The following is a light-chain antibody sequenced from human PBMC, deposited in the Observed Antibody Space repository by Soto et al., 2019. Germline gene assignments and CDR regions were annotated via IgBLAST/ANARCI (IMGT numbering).Light chain of an antibody. CDR1: SSDVGGYND. CDR2: EVS. V-gene: IGLV2-8*01. Sequence: QSVLTQPPSASGSPGQSVTISCTGTSSDVGGYNDVSWYQQHPGKAPKLMIYEVSKRPSGVPDRFSGYKSGNTVSLTVSGLMAEDEADYYWSSYAGSNNLVFGGGTKPTVL. CDR3: SSYAGSNNLV. J-gene: IGLJ2*01.